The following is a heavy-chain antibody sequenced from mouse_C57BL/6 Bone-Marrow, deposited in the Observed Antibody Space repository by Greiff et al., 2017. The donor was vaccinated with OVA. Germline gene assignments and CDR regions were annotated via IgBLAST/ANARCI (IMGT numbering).Heavy chain of an antibody. V-gene: IGHV14-4*01. J-gene: IGHJ1*03. CDR2: IDPENGDT. Sequence: DVHLVESGAELVRPGASVKLSCTASGFNIKDDYMHWVKQRPEQGLEWIGWIDPENGDTEYASKFQGKATITADTSSNTAYLQLSSLTSEDTAVYYCTQGTTVGWGTGTTVTVSS. CDR3: TQGTTVG. CDR1: GFNIKDDY. D-gene: IGHD1-1*01.